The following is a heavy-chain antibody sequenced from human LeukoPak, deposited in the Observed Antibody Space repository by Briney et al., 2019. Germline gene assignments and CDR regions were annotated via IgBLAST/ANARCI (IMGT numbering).Heavy chain of an antibody. CDR1: GFTFRSYA. V-gene: IGHV3-23*01. D-gene: IGHD3-22*01. CDR2: IIGSGGST. CDR3: AKSWNYYDSSGDDALDI. J-gene: IGHJ3*02. Sequence: PGGSLRLSCAASGFTFRSYAMSWVRQAPGKGLEWVSGIIGSGGSTYYADSVKGRFTISRDNSKNTLYLQMNSLRAEDTAVYYCAKSWNYYDSSGDDALDIWGQGTMVTVSS.